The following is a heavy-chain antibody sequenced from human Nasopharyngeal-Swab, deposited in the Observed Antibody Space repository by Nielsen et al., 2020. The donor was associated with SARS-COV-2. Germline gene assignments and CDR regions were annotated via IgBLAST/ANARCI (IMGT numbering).Heavy chain of an antibody. J-gene: IGHJ6*03. Sequence: GGSLRLSCAASGFSFSSYWMTWVRQAPGKGLEWVAVISYDGSNKYYADSVKGRFTVSRDNSKNTLYLQMNSLRAEDTAVYYCAKGGRTVTTEVSYYYYYMDVWGKGTTVTVSS. CDR3: AKGGRTVTTEVSYYYYYMDV. V-gene: IGHV3-30*18. CDR1: GFSFSSYW. CDR2: ISYDGSNK. D-gene: IGHD4-17*01.